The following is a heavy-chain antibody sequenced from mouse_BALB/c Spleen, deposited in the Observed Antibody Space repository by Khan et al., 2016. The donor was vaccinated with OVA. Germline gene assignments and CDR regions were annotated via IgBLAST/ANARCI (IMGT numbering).Heavy chain of an antibody. Sequence: VQLQESGPGLVAPSQSLSITCTVSGFSFSRYNIHWVRQPPGKGLEWLGMIWGGGGTDYNSTLKSSLSISKANSNCHVFLQMNSLQTADSAMYFCARAYYRSDGYYAMDYWGQGTSVTVSS. CDR3: ARAYYRSDGYYAMDY. V-gene: IGHV2-6-4*01. D-gene: IGHD2-14*01. CDR1: GFSFSRYN. CDR2: IWGGGGT. J-gene: IGHJ4*01.